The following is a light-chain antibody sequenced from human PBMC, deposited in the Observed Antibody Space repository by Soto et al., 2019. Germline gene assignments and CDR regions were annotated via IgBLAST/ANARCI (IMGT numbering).Light chain of an antibody. J-gene: IGKJ1*01. Sequence: EIVMTQSPATLSVSPGERATLSCRASQSISSNLAWYQQKPGQAPRLLIYGESTRATGIPARFSGSGSGTECTLTISSLQSDAFAVYYCQPYNNWPPWTFGQGTKVEI. CDR3: QPYNNWPPWT. CDR1: QSISSN. V-gene: IGKV3D-15*01. CDR2: GES.